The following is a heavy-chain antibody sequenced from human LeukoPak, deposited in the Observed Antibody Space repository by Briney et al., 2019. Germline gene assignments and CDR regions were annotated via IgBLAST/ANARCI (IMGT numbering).Heavy chain of an antibody. Sequence: ASVTVSCRASGYTFTSYYMHWVRQAPGQGLEWMGIINPSGGSTSYAQKFQGRVTMTRDTSTSTVYMELSSLRSEDTAVYYCARGRIAVADFDYWGQGTLVTVSS. J-gene: IGHJ4*02. CDR2: INPSGGST. CDR1: GYTFTSYY. V-gene: IGHV1-46*01. CDR3: ARGRIAVADFDY. D-gene: IGHD6-19*01.